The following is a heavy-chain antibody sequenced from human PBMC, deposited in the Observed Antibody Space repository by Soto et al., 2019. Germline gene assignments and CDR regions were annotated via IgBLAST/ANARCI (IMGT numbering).Heavy chain of an antibody. CDR1: GYSISSGYY. CDR3: ARDHITEDVFAI. J-gene: IGHJ3*02. V-gene: IGHV4-38-2*02. Sequence: KPSETLSLTCAVSGYSISSGYYWGWIRQPPGKGLEWIGIIYHSGSTDYNPSLKSRVTLSVDTSKNQFSLKLSSVTAADTAVYYCARDHITEDVFAIWGQGTLVTVSS. D-gene: IGHD3-3*01. CDR2: IYHSGST.